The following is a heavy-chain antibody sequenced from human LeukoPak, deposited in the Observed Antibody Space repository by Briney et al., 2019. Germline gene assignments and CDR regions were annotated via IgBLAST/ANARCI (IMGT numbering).Heavy chain of an antibody. V-gene: IGHV3-48*01. CDR2: ISRSSSTI. J-gene: IGHJ4*02. CDR1: GFTFSSYW. CDR3: ARDPYSSSSFDY. Sequence: GGSLRLSCAASGFTFSSYWMNWVRQAPGKGLEWVSYISRSSSTIYYADSVKGRFTISRDNAKNSVYLQMNSLRAEDTAVYYCARDPYSSSSFDYWGQGTLVTVSS. D-gene: IGHD6-6*01.